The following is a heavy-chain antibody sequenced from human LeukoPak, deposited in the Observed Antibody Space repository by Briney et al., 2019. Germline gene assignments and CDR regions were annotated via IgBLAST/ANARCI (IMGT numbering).Heavy chain of an antibody. CDR3: ATSLTYSSGYYDY. CDR2: IYTGDSET. J-gene: IGHJ4*02. D-gene: IGHD3-22*01. V-gene: IGHV5-51*01. CDR1: GYIFTSYW. Sequence: GESLKISCEGSGYIFTSYWIGWVRQMPGKGLEWMGIIYTGDSETKYSPSFQGQVTISADKSINTAYLQWSSLKASDTAMYYCATSLTYSSGYYDYWGQGTLVTVSS.